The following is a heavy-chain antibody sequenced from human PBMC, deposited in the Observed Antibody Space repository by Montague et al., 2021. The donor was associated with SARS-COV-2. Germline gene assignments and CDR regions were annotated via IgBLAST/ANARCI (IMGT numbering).Heavy chain of an antibody. J-gene: IGHJ6*03. D-gene: IGHD2-2*01. CDR1: GGSFSGYY. CDR2: INHSGST. Sequence: SETLSLTCAVYGGSFSGYYWSWIRQPPGKGLEWIGEINHSGSTTYNPSLKSRVTISVDTSKNQFSLKLSSVTAADTAVYYCARGGSGTAAVVLIPHYYYYMDVWGKGTTVTVSS. CDR3: ARGGSGTAAVVLIPHYYYYMDV. V-gene: IGHV4-34*01.